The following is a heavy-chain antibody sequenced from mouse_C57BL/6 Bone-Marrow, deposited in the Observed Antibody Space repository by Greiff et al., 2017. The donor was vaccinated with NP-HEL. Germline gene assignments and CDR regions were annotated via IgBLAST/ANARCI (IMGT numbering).Heavy chain of an antibody. CDR3: ARQPTVSRYFDY. CDR1: GYSITSGYY. Sequence: ESGPGLVKPSQSLSLTCSVTGYSITSGYYWNWIRQFPGNKLEWMGYISYDGSNNYNPSLKNRISITRDTSKNQFFLKLNSVTTEDTATYYCARQPTVSRYFDYWGQGTTLTVSS. D-gene: IGHD1-1*01. V-gene: IGHV3-6*01. CDR2: ISYDGSN. J-gene: IGHJ2*01.